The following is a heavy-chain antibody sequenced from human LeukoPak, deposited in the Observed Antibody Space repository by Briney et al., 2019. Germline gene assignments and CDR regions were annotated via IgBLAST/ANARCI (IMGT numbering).Heavy chain of an antibody. CDR2: IYWDDDK. Sequence: SGPTLVNPTQTLTLTCTFSGFSLSTSGVGVGWIRQPPGKALEWLSLIYWDDDKRYSPSLKSRLTITTDPSKNQALLTMTNMDPVDTATYYCARRGLRFLEWLTWFDPWGQGTLVTVSS. D-gene: IGHD3-3*01. CDR1: GFSLSTSGVG. CDR3: ARRGLRFLEWLTWFDP. J-gene: IGHJ5*02. V-gene: IGHV2-5*02.